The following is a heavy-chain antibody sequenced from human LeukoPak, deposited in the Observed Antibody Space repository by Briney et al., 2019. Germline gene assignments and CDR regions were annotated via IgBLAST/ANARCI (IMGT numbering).Heavy chain of an antibody. Sequence: SETLSLTCTVSGGSISSGSYYWSWIRQPAGKGLEWIGRIYTSGSTNYNPSLKSRVTISVDTSKNQFSLKLSSVTAADTAVYYCARDRYYYDSSGYSHNWFDPWGQGTLVTVSS. V-gene: IGHV4-61*02. CDR2: IYTSGST. CDR3: ARDRYYYDSSGYSHNWFDP. CDR1: GGSISSGSYY. J-gene: IGHJ5*02. D-gene: IGHD3-22*01.